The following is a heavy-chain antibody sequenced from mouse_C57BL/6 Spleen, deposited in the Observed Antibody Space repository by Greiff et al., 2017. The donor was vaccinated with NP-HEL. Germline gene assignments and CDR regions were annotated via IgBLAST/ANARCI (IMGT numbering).Heavy chain of an antibody. CDR3: ASPFYYGNFLYAMDY. CDR1: GFNIKDYY. CDR2: IDPEDGET. V-gene: IGHV14-2*01. Sequence: DVKLVESGAELVKPGASVKLSCTASGFNIKDYYMHWVKQRTEQGLEWIGRIDPEDGETKYDPKFQGKATITADTSSNTAYLQLSSLTSEDTAVYYCASPFYYGNFLYAMDYWGQGTSVTVSS. D-gene: IGHD2-1*01. J-gene: IGHJ4*01.